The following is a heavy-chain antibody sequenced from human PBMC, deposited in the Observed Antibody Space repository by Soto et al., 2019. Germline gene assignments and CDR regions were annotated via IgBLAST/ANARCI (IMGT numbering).Heavy chain of an antibody. CDR1: GYTFTSYG. CDR3: ARDYYDSSGYYYYYGMDV. J-gene: IGHJ6*02. D-gene: IGHD3-22*01. Sequence: ASVKVSCKASGYTFTSYGISWVRQAPGQGLEWMGWISAYNGNTNYAQKLQGRVTMTTDTSTSTAYMELRSLRSDDTAVYYCARDYYDSSGYYYYYGMDVWGQGTTVT. CDR2: ISAYNGNT. V-gene: IGHV1-18*01.